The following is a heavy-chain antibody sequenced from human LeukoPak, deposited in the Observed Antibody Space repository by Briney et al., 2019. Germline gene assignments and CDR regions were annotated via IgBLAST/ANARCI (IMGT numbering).Heavy chain of an antibody. D-gene: IGHD3-22*01. Sequence: SETLSLTCTVSGVSISSTSYYWGWIRQPPGKGLKWIGSISHSGSTYYNPSLKSRVTISVDTSKNQFSLKLSSVTAADTAVYYCAYYYDSSGYAWLSSVDYWGQGTLVTVSS. CDR2: ISHSGST. CDR3: AYYYDSSGYAWLSSVDY. J-gene: IGHJ4*02. CDR1: GVSISSTSYY. V-gene: IGHV4-39*07.